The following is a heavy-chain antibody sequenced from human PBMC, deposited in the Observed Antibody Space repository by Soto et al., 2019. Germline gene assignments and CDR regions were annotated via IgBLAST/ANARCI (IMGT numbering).Heavy chain of an antibody. CDR3: AKVPRLYSGSRAHPPPDY. D-gene: IGHD1-26*01. V-gene: IGHV3-30*18. J-gene: IGHJ4*02. CDR2: ISYDGSNK. CDR1: GFTFSSYG. Sequence: GGSLRLSCAASGFTFSSYGMHWVRQAPGKGLEWVAVISYDGSNKYYADSVKGRFTISRDNSKNTLYLQMNSLRAEDTAVYYCAKVPRLYSGSRAHPPPDYWGQGTLVTVSS.